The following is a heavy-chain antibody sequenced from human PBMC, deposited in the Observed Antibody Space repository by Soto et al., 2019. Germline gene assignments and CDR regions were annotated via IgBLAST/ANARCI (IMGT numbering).Heavy chain of an antibody. CDR1: GYTFTGYY. CDR2: LNPNSGGT. D-gene: IGHD3-10*01. CDR3: AREVLWFGELSVYYYYYGMDV. J-gene: IGHJ6*02. Sequence: QVQLVQSGAEVKKPGASVKVSCKASGYTFTGYYMHWVRKAPGQGLEWMGLLNPNSGGTNYAQKFQGRVTMNRDTFISTAYMELSRLRSDDKAVYYCAREVLWFGELSVYYYYYGMDVWCQGTTVTVSS. V-gene: IGHV1-2*02.